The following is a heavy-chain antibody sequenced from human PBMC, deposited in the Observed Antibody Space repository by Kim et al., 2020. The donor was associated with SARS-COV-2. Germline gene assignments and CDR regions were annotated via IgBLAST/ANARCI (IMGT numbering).Heavy chain of an antibody. CDR3: ARPLNSGSYYFGLDY. CDR1: GGTFSSYA. J-gene: IGHJ4*02. CDR2: IIPIFGTA. Sequence: SVKVSCKASGGTFSSYAISWVRQAPGQGLEWMGGIIPIFGTANYAQKFQGRVTITADESTGTPYMELSSLRSEDTAVYYFARPLNSGSYYFGLDYWGEGTLVTVSS. D-gene: IGHD1-26*01. V-gene: IGHV1-69*13.